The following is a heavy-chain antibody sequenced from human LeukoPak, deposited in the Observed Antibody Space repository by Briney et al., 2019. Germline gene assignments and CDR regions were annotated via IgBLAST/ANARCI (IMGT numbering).Heavy chain of an antibody. CDR1: GFTFSDHV. V-gene: IGHV3-33*08. CDR3: VREKYCTPTDCLHGRFYFNC. CDR2: IWYDGSNK. Sequence: GGSLRLSCAASGFTFSDHVMYWVRQAPGKGLEWVAVIWYDGSNKYYGDSVKGRFTISRDNSKNTLYLQMDSLRVEDTAVYYCVREKYCTPTDCLHGRFYFNCWGQGTLVTVSS. J-gene: IGHJ4*02. D-gene: IGHD2-8*01.